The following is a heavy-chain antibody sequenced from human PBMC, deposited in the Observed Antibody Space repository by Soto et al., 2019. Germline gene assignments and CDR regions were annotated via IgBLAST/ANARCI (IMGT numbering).Heavy chain of an antibody. CDR1: GGPISSGGYY. V-gene: IGHV4-31*03. J-gene: IGHJ4*02. CDR3: ARRGISAIGIYFFDY. CDR2: IYYSGTS. Sequence: SETLSLTCTVSGGPISSGGYYWSWIRQHPGKGLEWIGYIYYSGTSYYNPSLKSRVTISVDTSTNQFSLKLSSVTAADTAVYYCARRGISAIGIYFFDYWGQGTLVTVSS. D-gene: IGHD6-13*01.